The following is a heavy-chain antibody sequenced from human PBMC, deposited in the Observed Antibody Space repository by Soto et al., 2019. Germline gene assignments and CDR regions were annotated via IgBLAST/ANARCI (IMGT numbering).Heavy chain of an antibody. V-gene: IGHV5-51*01. D-gene: IGHD6-13*01. Sequence: GESLKISCKGSGYSFTSYWIGWVRQMPGKGLEWMGIIYPGDSDTRYSPSFQGQVTISADKSISTAYLQWSSLKASDTAMYYCARPHYSSSWYSSSYYFDYWGQGTLVTVSS. J-gene: IGHJ4*02. CDR1: GYSFTSYW. CDR3: ARPHYSSSWYSSSYYFDY. CDR2: IYPGDSDT.